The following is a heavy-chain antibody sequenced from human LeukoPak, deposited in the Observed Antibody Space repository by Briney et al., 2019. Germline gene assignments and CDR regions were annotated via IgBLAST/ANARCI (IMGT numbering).Heavy chain of an antibody. Sequence: SETLSLTCAVSGYSISSGYYWGWIRPPPGEGLEWIGSIYHSGSTYYNPSLKSRVTISVDTSKNQFSLKLSSVTAADTAVYYCARRYYDFWSGYYPAAFDIWGQGTMVTVSS. D-gene: IGHD3-3*01. CDR1: GYSISSGYY. CDR3: ARRYYDFWSGYYPAAFDI. V-gene: IGHV4-38-2*01. CDR2: IYHSGST. J-gene: IGHJ3*02.